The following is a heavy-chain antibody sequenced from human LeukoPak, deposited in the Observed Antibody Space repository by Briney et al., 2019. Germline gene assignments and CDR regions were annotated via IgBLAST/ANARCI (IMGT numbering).Heavy chain of an antibody. CDR2: ISGSGGST. CDR3: AKHYYDSSGYFDY. J-gene: IGHJ4*02. CDR1: GFTFSTYA. D-gene: IGHD3-22*01. V-gene: IGHV3-23*01. Sequence: GGSLRLSCAASGFTFSTYAVNWVRQAPGKGLEWVSAISGSGGSTYYADSVKGRFTISRDNSKNTLYLQMNSLRAEDTAVYYCAKHYYDSSGYFDYWGQGTLVTVSS.